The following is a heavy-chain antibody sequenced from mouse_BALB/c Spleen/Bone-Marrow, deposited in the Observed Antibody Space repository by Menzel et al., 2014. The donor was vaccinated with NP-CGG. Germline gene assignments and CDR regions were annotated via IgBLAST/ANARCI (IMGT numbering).Heavy chain of an antibody. Sequence: VQLQQSGAELVKPGASVKLSCTASGFNIKDTYMHWVKQRPEQGLEWIGRIDPANGNTKYVPKFQGKATITADTSSNTAYLQLSSLTSEDTAVYYCASYYYGSSGFAYWGQGTLVTVSA. CDR3: ASYYYGSSGFAY. CDR1: GFNIKDTY. V-gene: IGHV14-3*02. D-gene: IGHD1-1*01. J-gene: IGHJ3*01. CDR2: IDPANGNT.